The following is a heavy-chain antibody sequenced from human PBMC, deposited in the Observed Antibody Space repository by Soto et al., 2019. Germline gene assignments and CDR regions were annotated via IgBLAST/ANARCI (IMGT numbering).Heavy chain of an antibody. D-gene: IGHD1-26*01. V-gene: IGHV4-59*08. CDR3: ARLTKAAAGVPYYYFEI. Sequence: QVQLQESGPALVKPSETLSLTCIVSGGSVSGNYWSWNRQPHGKRLECIAYFYDYGNTNYIPSLKGRVTMSVDTSPNHFSRKLSPVTAADTAVYYCARLTKAAAGVPYYYFEISGRRTLVTVS. J-gene: IGHJ2*01. CDR1: GGSVSGNY. CDR2: FYDYGNT.